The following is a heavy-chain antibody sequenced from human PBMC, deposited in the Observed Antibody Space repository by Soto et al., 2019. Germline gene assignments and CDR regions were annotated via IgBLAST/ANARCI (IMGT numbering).Heavy chain of an antibody. J-gene: IGHJ5*02. CDR2: ISNDGKKR. Sequence: QEQLLESGGGVVQPGKSLRLSCVGFGFTFSNHGMHWVRQAPGKGLEWMAVISNDGKKRYYADSVKGRFTISRDNSQNTVYVHMDSLRDEDTAMYYWAKDPLPGGVGCFAPWGQGTLVTVSS. D-gene: IGHD3-16*01. CDR3: AKDPLPGGVGCFAP. CDR1: GFTFSNHG. V-gene: IGHV3-30*18.